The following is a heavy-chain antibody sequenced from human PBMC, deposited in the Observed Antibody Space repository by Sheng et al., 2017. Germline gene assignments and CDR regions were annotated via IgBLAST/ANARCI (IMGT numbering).Heavy chain of an antibody. CDR2: IYSGGST. J-gene: IGHJ6*03. CDR3: ARYSKPYYYYYMDV. CDR1: GFTVSSNY. Sequence: EVQLVESGGGLVQPGGSLRLSCAASGFTVSSNYMSWVRKAPGKGLEWVSVIYSGGSTYYADSVKGRFTISRHNSKNTLYLQMNSLRAEDTAVYYCARYSKPYYYYYMDVWGKGTTVTVSS. V-gene: IGHV3-53*04. D-gene: IGHD4-4*01.